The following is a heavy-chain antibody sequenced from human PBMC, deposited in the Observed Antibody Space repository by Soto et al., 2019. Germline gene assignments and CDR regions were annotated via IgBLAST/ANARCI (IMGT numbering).Heavy chain of an antibody. Sequence: ASVKVSCKVSGYTLTELSMHWVRQAPGKGLEWMGGFDPEDGETIYAEKFQGRVTMTEDTSTDTTYMELSSLRSEDTAVYYCVTHDVVEPAAMNHYNGLDVWGQGTTVTVSS. J-gene: IGHJ6*02. V-gene: IGHV1-24*01. CDR2: FDPEDGET. CDR1: GYTLTELS. CDR3: VTHDVVEPAAMNHYNGLDV. D-gene: IGHD2-2*01.